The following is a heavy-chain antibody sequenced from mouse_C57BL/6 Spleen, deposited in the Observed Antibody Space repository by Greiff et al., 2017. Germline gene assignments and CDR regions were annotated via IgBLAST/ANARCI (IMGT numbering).Heavy chain of an antibody. CDR2: IHPNSGST. CDR3: TRDYGSSYAMDY. Sequence: QVQLKQPGAELVKPGASVKLSCKASGYTFTSYWMHWVKQRPGQGLEWIGMIHPNSGSTNYNEKFKSKATLTVDKSSSTAYMQLSSRTSEDSAVYYCTRDYGSSYAMDYWGQGTSVTVSS. V-gene: IGHV1-64*01. CDR1: GYTFTSYW. J-gene: IGHJ4*01. D-gene: IGHD1-1*01.